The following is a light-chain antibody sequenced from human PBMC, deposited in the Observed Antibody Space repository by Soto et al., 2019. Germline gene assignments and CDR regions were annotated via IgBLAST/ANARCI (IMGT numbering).Light chain of an antibody. CDR3: ASWDDSLTDPVV. CDR2: SNN. CDR1: SSNIGSKT. Sequence: QSVLTQPPSASGTPGQRVTISCSGGSSNIGSKTVNWYQQLPGTAPKLLIYSNNQRPSGVPDRFSASKSGPSASLAISGLLSEDEADYYCASWDDSLTDPVVFGEGTKLTV. J-gene: IGLJ2*01. V-gene: IGLV1-44*01.